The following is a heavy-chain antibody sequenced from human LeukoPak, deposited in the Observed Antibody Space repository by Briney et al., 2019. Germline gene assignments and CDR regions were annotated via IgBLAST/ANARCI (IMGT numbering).Heavy chain of an antibody. D-gene: IGHD3-3*01. V-gene: IGHV4-39*07. CDR1: GGSISSSSYY. CDR3: ARTYYDFWSVFTDYYYYYMDV. Sequence: SETLSLTCTVSGGSISSSSYYWGWIRQPPGKGLEWIGSIYYSGSTYYNPSLKSRVTISVDTSKNQFSLKLSSVTAADTAVYYCARTYYDFWSVFTDYYYYYMDVWGKGTTVTVSS. CDR2: IYYSGST. J-gene: IGHJ6*03.